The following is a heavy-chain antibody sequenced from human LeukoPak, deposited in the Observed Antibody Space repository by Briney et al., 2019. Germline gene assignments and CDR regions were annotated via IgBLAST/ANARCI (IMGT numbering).Heavy chain of an antibody. CDR3: ATIKRGSIFGYFDF. CDR1: GGSISSHY. J-gene: IGHJ4*02. Sequence: SETLSLTCTVSGGSISSHYWSWIRQPPGKGLEWIAYLFDSVNTKDNPSLQSRLTLSADTSKNQFSLRLSSVTAADTVVYYCATIKRGSIFGYFDFWGQGIKVTVSS. CDR2: LFDSVNT. D-gene: IGHD5-18*01. V-gene: IGHV4-59*11.